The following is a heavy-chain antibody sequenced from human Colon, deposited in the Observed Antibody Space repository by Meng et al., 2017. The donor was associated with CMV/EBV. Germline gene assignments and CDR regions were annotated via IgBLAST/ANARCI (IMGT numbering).Heavy chain of an antibody. D-gene: IGHD2-8*01. J-gene: IGHJ5*02. Sequence: GESLKISCAASGFTFSRHWMHWVRQVPGKGPVWVSRINSDGTTTSYADSVKGRFTISRDNSKNTLYLQMNSLRAEDTAVYYCAKETILYHRGWFDPWGQGTLVTVSS. V-gene: IGHV3-74*01. CDR2: INSDGTTT. CDR3: AKETILYHRGWFDP. CDR1: GFTFSRHW.